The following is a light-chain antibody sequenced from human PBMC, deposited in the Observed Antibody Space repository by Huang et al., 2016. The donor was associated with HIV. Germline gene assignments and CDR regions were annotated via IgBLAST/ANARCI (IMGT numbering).Light chain of an antibody. CDR1: QDITTY. CDR3: QQVNSYPLT. Sequence: IQLTQSPSSLSAFVGDRVTITCRASQDITTYLSWYQQKPGNAPNPLIYSASHLQTGVPSMFSGSGSGTNFTLTVSSLQPEDFGTYYCQQVNSYPLTFGGGTKVEIK. CDR2: SAS. J-gene: IGKJ4*01. V-gene: IGKV1-9*01.